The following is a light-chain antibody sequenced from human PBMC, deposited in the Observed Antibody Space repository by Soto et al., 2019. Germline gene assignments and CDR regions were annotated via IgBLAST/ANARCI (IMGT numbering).Light chain of an antibody. J-gene: IGKJ2*03. Sequence: DIVMTQSPDSLAVSLGERATIHCTSSQSGFYSSNKKNLLAWYQQKVGQPPTLLMYWASTRESGVPDRFSGSGSGTDCTLTISSLQAEDVAVYYCQQYYSRPYSFGQGTKLEIK. CDR1: QSGFYSSNKKNL. CDR2: WAS. CDR3: QQYYSRPYS. V-gene: IGKV4-1*01.